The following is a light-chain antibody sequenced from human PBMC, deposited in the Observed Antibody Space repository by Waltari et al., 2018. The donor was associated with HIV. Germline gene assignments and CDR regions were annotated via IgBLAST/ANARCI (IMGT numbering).Light chain of an antibody. Sequence: ETVLTQSPGTVSLSPGERVTLSCRASQSVSSNFLAWYQQKAGQAPRLLISGTSSRAAGIPDRFSGSGSGTDFTLSISRPEPEDVAVYYCQQYGSFPQTFGQGSEVKIK. J-gene: IGKJ1*01. CDR1: QSVSSNF. V-gene: IGKV3-20*01. CDR3: QQYGSFPQT. CDR2: GTS.